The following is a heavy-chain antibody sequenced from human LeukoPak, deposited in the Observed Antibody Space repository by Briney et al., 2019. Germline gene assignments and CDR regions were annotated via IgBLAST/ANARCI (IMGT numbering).Heavy chain of an antibody. CDR3: ARGYCSSTSCYPRPDY. Sequence: ASVKVSCKASGYTFTGYYMHWVRQAPGQGLEWMGWINPNSGGTNYAQKFQGRVTMTRDTSISTACMELSRLRSDDTAVYYCARGYCSSTSCYPRPDYWGQGTLVTVSS. J-gene: IGHJ4*02. CDR2: INPNSGGT. V-gene: IGHV1-2*02. D-gene: IGHD2-2*01. CDR1: GYTFTGYY.